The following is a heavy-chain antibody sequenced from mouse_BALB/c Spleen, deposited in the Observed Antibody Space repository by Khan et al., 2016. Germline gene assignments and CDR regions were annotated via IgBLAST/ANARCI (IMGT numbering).Heavy chain of an antibody. CDR2: IDPANGNT. D-gene: IGHD4-1*01. CDR1: GFNIKDTY. V-gene: IGHV14-3*02. J-gene: IGHJ3*01. CDR3: ARGRTAFAY. Sequence: VQLQQSGAELVKPGASVKLSCTASGFNIKDTYMHWVKQRPEQGLEWIGRIDPANGNTKYDPKFQGKATITADTSSNTAYLQLSSLTSEVTVVYYCARGRTAFAYWGQGTLVTVSA.